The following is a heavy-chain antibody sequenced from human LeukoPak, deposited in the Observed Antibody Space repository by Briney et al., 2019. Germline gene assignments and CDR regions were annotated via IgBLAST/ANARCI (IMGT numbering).Heavy chain of an antibody. CDR2: IYYSGST. Sequence: SETLSLTCTVSGGSISSGGYYWSWIRQHPGKGLEWIGYIYYSGSTYYNPSLKSRVTISVDTPKNQFSLKLSSVTAADTAVYYCARAASNYYYGMDVWGQGTTVPVSS. V-gene: IGHV4-31*03. CDR1: GGSISSGGYY. CDR3: ARAASNYYYGMDV. J-gene: IGHJ6*02.